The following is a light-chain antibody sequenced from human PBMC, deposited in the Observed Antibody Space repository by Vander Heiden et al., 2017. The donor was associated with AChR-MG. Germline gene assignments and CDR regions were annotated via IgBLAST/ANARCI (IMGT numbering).Light chain of an antibody. Sequence: QSVLTQPPSVSGAPGPRVPIPCTGSISNIGSRFAVHCYQQLPGTAPNLLISANSNRPSGVPDRCSGSTSGTSAALAITGLHAEDEADYYCQSYDSSLSAVVFGGGTKLTVL. CDR3: QSYDSSLSAVV. CDR2: ANS. CDR1: ISNIGSRFA. J-gene: IGLJ2*01. V-gene: IGLV1-40*01.